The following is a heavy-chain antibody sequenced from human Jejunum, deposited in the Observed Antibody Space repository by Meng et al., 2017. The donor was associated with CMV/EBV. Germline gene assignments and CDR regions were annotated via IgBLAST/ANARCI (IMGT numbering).Heavy chain of an antibody. CDR2: IKKDGSER. CDR1: GFTLSSYW. CDR3: STVNGHAFDI. J-gene: IGHJ3*02. V-gene: IGHV3-7*01. D-gene: IGHD2-8*01. Sequence: CATSGFTLSSYWMTWVRQAPGKGLEWVANIKKDGSERYYVDSVKGRFTISRDNAKNSLYLQMNSLRADDTAVYYCSTVNGHAFDIWGQGTRVTVSS.